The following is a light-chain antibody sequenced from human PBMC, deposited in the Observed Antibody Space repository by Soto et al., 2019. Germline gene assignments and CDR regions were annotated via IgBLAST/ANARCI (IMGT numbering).Light chain of an antibody. CDR1: QSVSARR. Sequence: EIVLTQSPDTLSLSPGESATLSCRASQSVSARRAWYKHKPGQPPRLLISDVFNRASGVAERFSGSGSETDFTLIIRRLEPEDSALYYCQHYQGGHPIAFGQGTRLEIK. CDR2: DVF. V-gene: IGKV3-20*01. CDR3: QHYQGGHPIA. J-gene: IGKJ5*01.